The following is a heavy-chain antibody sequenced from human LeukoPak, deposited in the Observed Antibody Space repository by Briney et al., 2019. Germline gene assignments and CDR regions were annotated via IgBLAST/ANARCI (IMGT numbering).Heavy chain of an antibody. CDR3: ARSTMITFGGVDY. CDR2: INHSGST. CDR1: GGSISSSSYY. V-gene: IGHV4-39*07. Sequence: SETLSLTCTVSGGSISSSSYYWGWIRQPPGKGLEWIGEINHSGSTNYNPSLKSRVTISVDTSKNQFSLKLSSVTAADTAVYYCARSTMITFGGVDYWGQGTLVTVSS. J-gene: IGHJ4*02. D-gene: IGHD3-16*01.